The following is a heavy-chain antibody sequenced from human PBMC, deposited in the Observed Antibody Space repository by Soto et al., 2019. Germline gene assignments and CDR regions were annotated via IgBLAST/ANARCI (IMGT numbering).Heavy chain of an antibody. V-gene: IGHV4-4*02. D-gene: IGHD2-21*01. Sequence: QVQLRQSGPGLVKPSGTLSLTCVVSGTSISSSYWWTWVRQSPGKGLEWIGEIYHTGITKYNPPLKTRVTISVDKSSNQFSLKLTSVTAADTAMYYCATLPPRIVVVLSEFPTWGQGSQVTVSS. CDR1: GTSISSSYW. CDR2: IYHTGIT. CDR3: ATLPPRIVVVLSEFPT. J-gene: IGHJ5*02.